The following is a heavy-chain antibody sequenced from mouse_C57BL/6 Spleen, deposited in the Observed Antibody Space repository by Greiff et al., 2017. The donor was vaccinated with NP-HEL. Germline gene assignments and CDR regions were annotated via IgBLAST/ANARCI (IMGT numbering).Heavy chain of an antibody. J-gene: IGHJ2*01. CDR2: IYPGSGST. CDR3: AREGDGYFTFDY. Sequence: VQLQQPGAELVKPGASVKMSCKASGYTFTSYWITWVKQRPGQGLEWIGDIYPGSGSTNYNEKFKSKATLTVDTSSSTAYMQLSSLTSEDSAVYYCAREGDGYFTFDYWGQGTTLTVSS. D-gene: IGHD2-3*01. CDR1: GYTFTSYW. V-gene: IGHV1-55*01.